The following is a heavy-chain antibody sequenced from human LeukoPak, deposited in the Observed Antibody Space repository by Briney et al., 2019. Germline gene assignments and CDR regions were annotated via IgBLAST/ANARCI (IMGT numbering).Heavy chain of an antibody. D-gene: IGHD6-13*01. CDR2: IYSSGST. J-gene: IGHJ3*02. CDR3: ASRTYRAGGHSSPGAAFDI. CDR1: GGPLSSGSYY. V-gene: IGHV4-61*02. Sequence: SETLSLTCTVSGGPLSSGSYYWSWIRQPAGKGLEWIGRIYSSGSTNYNPSLKSRVTIPVDTSKNQISLKLSSVTAADTAVYYCASRTYRAGGHSSPGAAFDIWGQGTMVTVSS.